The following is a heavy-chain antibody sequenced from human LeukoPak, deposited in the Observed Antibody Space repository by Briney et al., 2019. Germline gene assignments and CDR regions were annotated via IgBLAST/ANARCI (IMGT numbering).Heavy chain of an antibody. CDR1: GFTFSSYS. V-gene: IGHV3-21*01. J-gene: IGHJ4*02. D-gene: IGHD3-10*01. CDR3: ARDQGSNLFDY. CDR2: IGSSSSYI. Sequence: GGSLRLSCAASGFTFSSYSMNWVRQAPGKGLEWVSSIGSSSSYIYYADSVKGRFTISRDNAKNSLYLQMNSLRAEDTAVYYCARDQGSNLFDYWGQGTLVTVSS.